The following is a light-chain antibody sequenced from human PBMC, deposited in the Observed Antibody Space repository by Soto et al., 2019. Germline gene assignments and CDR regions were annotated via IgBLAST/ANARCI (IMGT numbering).Light chain of an antibody. Sequence: IVMTQSPVTLSVSPGERATLSCRASQSVSSNLAWYQQQPGQAPRLLVYGASTRATDIPARFSGSGSGTEFTLTISSLQSEDLAVYYCQQYNERPFTFGPGTKVDF. CDR1: QSVSSN. J-gene: IGKJ3*01. CDR3: QQYNERPFT. CDR2: GAS. V-gene: IGKV3-15*01.